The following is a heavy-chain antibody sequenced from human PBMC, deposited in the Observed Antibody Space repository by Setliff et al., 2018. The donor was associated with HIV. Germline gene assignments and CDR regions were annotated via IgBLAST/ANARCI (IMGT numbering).Heavy chain of an antibody. CDR3: AKDWGGVAPLDY. D-gene: IGHD3-16*01. J-gene: IGHJ4*02. CDR2: IWYDGSNI. CDR1: GFPFNSYG. Sequence: GASVKVSCAASGFPFNSYGMHWVRQAPGKGLEWLAVIWYDGSNIKYADSVKGRFTISRDNSKRTVYLQMTSLRVEDTAVYYCAKDWGGVAPLDYWGRGTLVTVSS. V-gene: IGHV3-33*03.